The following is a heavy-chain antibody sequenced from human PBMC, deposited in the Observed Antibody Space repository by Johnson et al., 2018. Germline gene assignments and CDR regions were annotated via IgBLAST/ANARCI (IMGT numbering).Heavy chain of an antibody. CDR3: ARHRQSSGGHDDAFDI. CDR1: GYRFSIYW. J-gene: IGHJ3*02. Sequence: VQLVQSGAEVRKPGESLKISCEGSGYRFSIYWIGWVRQMPGKGLEWMGIIYPGDSDTRYSPSFQGQVTISVDKSISTVYLQWSGLQASDTAIYYCARHRQSSGGHDDAFDIWGQGTMVTVSS. V-gene: IGHV5-51*01. D-gene: IGHD3-22*01. CDR2: IYPGDSDT.